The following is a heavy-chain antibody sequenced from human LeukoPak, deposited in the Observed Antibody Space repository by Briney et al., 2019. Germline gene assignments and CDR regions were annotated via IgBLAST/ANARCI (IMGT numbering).Heavy chain of an antibody. J-gene: IGHJ6*02. CDR2: IKQDGSEK. CDR1: GFTFSSCW. V-gene: IGHV3-7*02. CDR3: ARWSYGMDV. D-gene: IGHD3-3*01. Sequence: GGSLRLSCAASGFTFSSCWMSWVRQAPGKGLEWVANIKQDGSEKFYVDSVKGRFTISRDNAKNSLYLQMNSLRDEDTAVYYCARWSYGMDVWGQGTTVTVSS.